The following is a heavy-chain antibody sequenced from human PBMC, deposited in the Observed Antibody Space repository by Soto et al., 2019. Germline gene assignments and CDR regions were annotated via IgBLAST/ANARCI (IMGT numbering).Heavy chain of an antibody. CDR3: ARDPVLVVPASYYYYGMDV. CDR1: GFTFCSYS. D-gene: IGHD2-2*01. CDR2: ISSSSSTI. V-gene: IGHV3-48*02. J-gene: IGHJ6*02. Sequence: EVQLVESGGGLVQPGGSLRLSCAASGFTFCSYSMNWVRQAPGKGLEWVSYISSSSSTIYYADSVKGRFTISRDNAKNSLYLQMNSLRDEDTAVYYCARDPVLVVPASYYYYGMDVWGQGTTVTVSS.